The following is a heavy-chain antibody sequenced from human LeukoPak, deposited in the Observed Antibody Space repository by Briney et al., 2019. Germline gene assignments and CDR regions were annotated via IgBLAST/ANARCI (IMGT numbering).Heavy chain of an antibody. CDR3: ARDRTYYDVWSGYIQGFDP. V-gene: IGHV3-21*01. Sequence: GGSLRLSRAASGFTFSSYSMNWVRQAPGKGLEWVSSISSSSSYIYYADSVKGRFTISRDNAKNSLYLQMTSLRAEDTAVYYCARDRTYYDVWSGYIQGFDPWGQGTLVTVSS. CDR2: ISSSSSYI. D-gene: IGHD3-3*01. CDR1: GFTFSSYS. J-gene: IGHJ5*02.